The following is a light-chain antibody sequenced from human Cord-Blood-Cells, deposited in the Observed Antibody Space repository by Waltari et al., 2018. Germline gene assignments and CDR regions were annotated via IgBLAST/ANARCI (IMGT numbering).Light chain of an antibody. Sequence: QSVLTQPPSVSGAPGQRVTISCPGSSSNIGAGYDVPRYQQLPGTAPKLLIYGNSNRPSGVPDRFSGSKSGTSASLAITGLQAEDEADYYCQSYDSSLSGSWVFGGGTKLTVL. CDR2: GNS. CDR1: SSNIGAGYD. J-gene: IGLJ3*02. CDR3: QSYDSSLSGSWV. V-gene: IGLV1-40*01.